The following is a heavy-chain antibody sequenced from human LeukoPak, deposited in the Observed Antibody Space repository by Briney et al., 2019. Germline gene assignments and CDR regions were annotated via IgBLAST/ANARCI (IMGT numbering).Heavy chain of an antibody. V-gene: IGHV3-30*04. J-gene: IGHJ6*03. CDR3: ARDSRLRWGYYYMDV. D-gene: IGHD4-23*01. CDR2: ISYDGSNK. Sequence: HPGGSLRLSCAASGFTFSSYAMHWVRQAPGKWLEWVAVISYDGSNKYYADSVKGRFTISRDNSKNTLYLQMNSLRAEDTAVYYCARDSRLRWGYYYMDVWGKGTTVTVSS. CDR1: GFTFSSYA.